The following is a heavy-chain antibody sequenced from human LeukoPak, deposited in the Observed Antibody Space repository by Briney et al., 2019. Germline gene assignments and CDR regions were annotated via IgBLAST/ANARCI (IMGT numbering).Heavy chain of an antibody. D-gene: IGHD6-13*01. V-gene: IGHV4-34*01. CDR2: INHSGST. CDR3: ARVGSPYSSSWYWFDP. Sequence: PSETLSLTCGVSGTSFTSYYWSWIRQPPGKGLEWIGEINHSGSTNYNPSLKSRVTISVDTSKNQFSLKLSSVTAADTAVYYCARVGSPYSSSWYWFDPWGQGTLVTVSS. CDR1: GTSFTSYY. J-gene: IGHJ5*02.